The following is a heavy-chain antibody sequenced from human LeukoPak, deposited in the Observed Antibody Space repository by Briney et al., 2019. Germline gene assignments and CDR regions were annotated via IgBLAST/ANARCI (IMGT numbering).Heavy chain of an antibody. CDR1: GFPFGSYA. D-gene: IGHD1-1*01. V-gene: IGHV3-23*01. Sequence: QPGGSLRLSCAASGFPFGSYAMTCVRQAPGKGLESVSVITDGADTYYADSVKGRFTISRDNSQNTVHLQMDNLRADDTAVYYCAKVDYWSPENYLDSWGQGTLVTVSS. CDR3: AKVDYWSPENYLDS. J-gene: IGHJ4*02. CDR2: ITDGADT.